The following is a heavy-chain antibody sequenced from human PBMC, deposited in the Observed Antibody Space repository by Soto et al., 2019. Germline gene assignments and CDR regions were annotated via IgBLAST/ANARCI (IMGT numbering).Heavy chain of an antibody. CDR2: IYTSGST. J-gene: IGHJ5*02. D-gene: IGHD3-3*01. CDR1: GGSISSYY. CDR3: ARDFRPREYDFWSGYYPIWFDP. Sequence: LSLTCTVSGGSISSYYWSWIRQPAGKGLEWIGRIYTSGSTNYNPSLKSRVTMSVDTSKNQFSLKLSSVTAADTAVYYCARDFRPREYDFWSGYYPIWFDPWGQGTLVTVSS. V-gene: IGHV4-4*07.